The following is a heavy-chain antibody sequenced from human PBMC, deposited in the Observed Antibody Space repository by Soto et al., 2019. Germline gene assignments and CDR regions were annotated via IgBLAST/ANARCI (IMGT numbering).Heavy chain of an antibody. V-gene: IGHV1-2*04. J-gene: IGHJ3*02. CDR2: INPNSGGT. CDR1: GYTFTGYY. CDR3: ARVSASRGYCTNGVCPRGAFDI. D-gene: IGHD2-8*01. Sequence: ASVKVSCKASGYTFTGYYMHWARQAPGQGLEWMGWINPNSGGTNYAQKFQGWVTMTRDTSISTAYMELSRLRSDDTAVYYCARVSASRGYCTNGVCPRGAFDIWGQGTMVTVS.